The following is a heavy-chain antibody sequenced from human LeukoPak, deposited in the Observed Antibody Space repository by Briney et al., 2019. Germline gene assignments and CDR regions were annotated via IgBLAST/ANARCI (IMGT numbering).Heavy chain of an antibody. CDR3: AKGVRSGTYYNCFDP. D-gene: IGHD1-26*01. Sequence: GGSLRLSCVASGFTVDDYALHWVRQAPGKGLEWISVISGDGDNTHYADSVKGRFTISRDNSKNSLYLQMSSLRADDTALYYLAKGVRSGTYYNCFDPWGQGTLVTVSS. CDR1: GFTVDDYA. J-gene: IGHJ5*02. V-gene: IGHV3-43*02. CDR2: ISGDGDNT.